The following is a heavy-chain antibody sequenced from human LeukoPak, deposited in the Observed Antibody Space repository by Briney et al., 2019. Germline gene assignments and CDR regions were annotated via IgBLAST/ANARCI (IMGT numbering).Heavy chain of an antibody. J-gene: IGHJ4*02. CDR3: AKGSLVYDSSGYLSP. CDR1: GFTFSNYA. CDR2: ISGSGDRT. V-gene: IGHV3-23*01. Sequence: GGSLRLSCAASGFTFSNYAMSWDRQAPGKGLEWVSVISGSGDRTYYADSVKGRFTISKDNSMNTVYLEMKSLRVEDTAVYYCAKGSLVYDSSGYLSPWGQGTLVTVSS. D-gene: IGHD3-22*01.